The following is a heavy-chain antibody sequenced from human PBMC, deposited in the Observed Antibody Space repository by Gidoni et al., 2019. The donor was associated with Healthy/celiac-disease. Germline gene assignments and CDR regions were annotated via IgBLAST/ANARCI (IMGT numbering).Heavy chain of an antibody. CDR2: INPNSGGT. CDR1: GYTFTGHY. J-gene: IGHJ5*02. Sequence: QVQLVQSGAEVKKPGASVKVSCKASGYTFTGHYMHWVRQAPGQGLEWMGWINPNSGGTNYAQKFQGWVTMTRDTSIRTAYMELSRLRSDDTAVYYCAREKQWLAGSNWFDPWGQGTLVTVSS. V-gene: IGHV1-2*04. CDR3: AREKQWLAGSNWFDP. D-gene: IGHD6-19*01.